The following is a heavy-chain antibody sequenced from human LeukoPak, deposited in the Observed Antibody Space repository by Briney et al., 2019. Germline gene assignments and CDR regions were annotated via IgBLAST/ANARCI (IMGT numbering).Heavy chain of an antibody. V-gene: IGHV1-2*02. CDR1: GYTFSDYY. CDR3: ARGIYSSSWYTAGYYFDY. CDR2: INPKSGGT. D-gene: IGHD6-13*01. Sequence: ASVKVSCKASGYTFSDYYIHWVRQAPGQGLEWMGWINPKSGGTKYAQKFQGRVTMTRNTSISTAYMELSSLRSEDTAVYYCARGIYSSSWYTAGYYFDYWGQGTLVTVSS. J-gene: IGHJ4*02.